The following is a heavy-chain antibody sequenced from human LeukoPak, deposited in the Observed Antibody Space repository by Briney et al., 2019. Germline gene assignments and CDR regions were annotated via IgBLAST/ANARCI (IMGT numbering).Heavy chain of an antibody. V-gene: IGHV4-4*07. CDR3: ARNDYASQVDY. CDR2: IYNSGST. CDR1: GGSISCYY. Sequence: SETLSLTCTVSGGSISCYYWSWIRQPAGKGLEWIGRIYNSGSTNYNPSLKSRVTMSVDTSKNQFSLKLSSVTAADTAVYYCARNDYASQVDYWGQGTLVTVSS. J-gene: IGHJ4*02. D-gene: IGHD3-10*01.